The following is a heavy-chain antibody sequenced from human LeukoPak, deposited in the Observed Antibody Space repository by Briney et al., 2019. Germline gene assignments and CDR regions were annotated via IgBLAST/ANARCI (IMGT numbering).Heavy chain of an antibody. V-gene: IGHV1-18*01. D-gene: IGHD5-12*01. Sequence: AASVKVSCKASGYTFISYGISWVRQPPGQGLEWMGWISAYNGNTNYAQKLQGRVTMTTDTSTSTANMELRSLRSDDTAVYYCARDPPIYIVATMSRYYYYGMDVWGQGTTVTVSS. CDR1: GYTFISYG. CDR3: ARDPPIYIVATMSRYYYYGMDV. CDR2: ISAYNGNT. J-gene: IGHJ6*02.